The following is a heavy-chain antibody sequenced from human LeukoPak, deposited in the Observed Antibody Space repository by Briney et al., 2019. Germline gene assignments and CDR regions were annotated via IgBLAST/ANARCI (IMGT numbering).Heavy chain of an antibody. CDR3: ARTYSLTMVVRLSFDY. CDR2: INPSGGST. CDR1: GYTFTSYY. J-gene: IGHJ4*02. D-gene: IGHD4-23*01. Sequence: ASVKVSCKASGYTFTSYYMHWVRQAPGQGLEWMGIINPSGGSTSYAQKFQGRVTMTRDTSTSTVYMELSSLRSEDTAVYYCARTYSLTMVVRLSFDYWGQGTLVTVSS. V-gene: IGHV1-46*01.